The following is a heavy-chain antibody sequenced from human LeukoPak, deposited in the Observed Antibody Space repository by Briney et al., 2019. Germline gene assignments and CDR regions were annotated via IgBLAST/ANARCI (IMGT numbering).Heavy chain of an antibody. CDR1: GFVFSTYA. Sequence: GGSLRLSCTASGFVFSTYAMGWVRQAPGKGLEWVSTISDIGDYTYYADSVKGRFTISGDNSENTLYLQMSSLRAEDTAVYYCANLYGSRRYYFDYWGQGTLVTVSS. J-gene: IGHJ4*02. CDR2: ISDIGDYT. D-gene: IGHD3-10*01. V-gene: IGHV3-23*01. CDR3: ANLYGSRRYYFDY.